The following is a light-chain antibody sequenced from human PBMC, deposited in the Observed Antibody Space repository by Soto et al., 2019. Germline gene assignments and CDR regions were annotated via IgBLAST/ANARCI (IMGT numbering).Light chain of an antibody. J-gene: IGLJ2*01. CDR3: AAWDDSLNGVV. CDR1: SSNIGSNT. CDR2: SNN. Sequence: QSVLTQPPSASGTPGQRVTISCSGSSSNIGSNTVKWYQQLPGTAAKLLIYSNNQRPSGVPDRFSGSKSGTSASLAISGLESEDEADYYCAAWDDSLNGVVFGGGTKLTVL. V-gene: IGLV1-44*01.